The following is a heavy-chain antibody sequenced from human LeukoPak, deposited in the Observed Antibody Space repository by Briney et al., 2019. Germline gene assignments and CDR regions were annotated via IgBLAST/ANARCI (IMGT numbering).Heavy chain of an antibody. D-gene: IGHD6-13*01. J-gene: IGHJ4*02. CDR2: ISTYSGNT. CDR3: ARVGAAPGYFDY. CDR1: LYSFAGYG. V-gene: IGHV1-18*01. Sequence: ASVKVSCKASLYSFAGYGISWVRQAPGQGLEWIGWISTYSGNTNYAHNLQGRITVTTETSTSTAYMELRSLRSDDTAVYYCARVGAAPGYFDYWGQGTQLTVSS.